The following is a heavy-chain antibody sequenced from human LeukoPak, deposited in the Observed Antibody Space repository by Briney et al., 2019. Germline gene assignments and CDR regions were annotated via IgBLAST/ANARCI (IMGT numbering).Heavy chain of an antibody. D-gene: IGHD1-7*01. CDR2: MSGSGGST. CDR1: GFTFSSYA. Sequence: GGSLRLSFAASGFTFSSYAMSWVRQAPGKGLEWVSAMSGSGGSTYYADSVEGRFTISRDNSKNTLYLQMNSLRAEDTAEYYCAKDQNNWNYGVDYWGQGTLVTVSS. J-gene: IGHJ4*02. V-gene: IGHV3-23*01. CDR3: AKDQNNWNYGVDY.